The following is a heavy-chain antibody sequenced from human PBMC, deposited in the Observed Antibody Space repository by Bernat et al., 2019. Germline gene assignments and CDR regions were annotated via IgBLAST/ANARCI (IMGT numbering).Heavy chain of an antibody. V-gene: IGHV4-59*08. CDR3: ARGWGYLDL. Sequence: QVQLQESGPGLVKPLETLSLTCPVSGGPISSYYWSWIRQPPGKGLEWIGYIYYSGSTNYNPSLTSRVTISVDTTKSQFSLKLSSVAAADTAVYYCARGWGYLDLWGRGTLVTVSS. D-gene: IGHD3-16*01. CDR2: IYYSGST. CDR1: GGPISSYY. J-gene: IGHJ2*01.